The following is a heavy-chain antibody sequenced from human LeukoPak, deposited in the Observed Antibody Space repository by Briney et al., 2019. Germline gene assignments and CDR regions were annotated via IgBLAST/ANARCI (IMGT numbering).Heavy chain of an antibody. V-gene: IGHV3-33*01. Sequence: PGGSLRLSCAASGFTFSSYGMHWVRQAPGKGLEWVAVIWYDGSNKYYADSVKGRFTISRDNSKNTLYLQMNSLRAEDTAVYYCAASYCSSTSCYGPRDYWGQGTLVTVSS. CDR2: IWYDGSNK. D-gene: IGHD2-2*01. CDR1: GFTFSSYG. CDR3: AASYCSSTSCYGPRDY. J-gene: IGHJ4*02.